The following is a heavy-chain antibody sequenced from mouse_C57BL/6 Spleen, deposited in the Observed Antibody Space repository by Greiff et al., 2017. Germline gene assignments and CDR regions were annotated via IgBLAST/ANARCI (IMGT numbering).Heavy chain of an antibody. CDR2: IHPNSGST. J-gene: IGHJ3*01. Sequence: QVQLQQSGAELVKPGASVKLSCKASGYTFTSYWMHWVKQRPGQGLEWIGMIHPNSGSTNYNEKFKSKATLTVDKSSSTAYMQLSSLTSEDSAVYYCARLGYDYPSWFAYWGQGTLVTVSA. V-gene: IGHV1-64*01. CDR1: GYTFTSYW. CDR3: ARLGYDYPSWFAY. D-gene: IGHD2-4*01.